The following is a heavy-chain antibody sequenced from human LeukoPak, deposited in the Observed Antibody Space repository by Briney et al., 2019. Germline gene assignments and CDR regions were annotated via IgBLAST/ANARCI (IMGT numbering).Heavy chain of an antibody. J-gene: IGHJ4*02. CDR3: ARDYSSPGNFDY. V-gene: IGHV3-21*01. Sequence: GGSLRLSCAASRFTFSSYSMNRVRQAPGKGLEWVSSISSSSSYIYYADSVKGRFTISRDNAKNSLYLEMNSLRADETAVYYCARDYSSPGNFDYWGQGTLVTVSS. D-gene: IGHD6-13*01. CDR2: ISSSSSYI. CDR1: RFTFSSYS.